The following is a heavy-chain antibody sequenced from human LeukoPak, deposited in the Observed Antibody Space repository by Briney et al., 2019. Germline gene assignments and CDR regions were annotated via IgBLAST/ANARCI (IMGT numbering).Heavy chain of an antibody. Sequence: PGGSLSLSCGASGFTVSASYMSWVRQAPGEGLEWVSVIYSGGNTYYADAVKGRSTLSRDKSKNTLYLQMNKLRPEDTAIYYCAKIGAAYFDYWGQGIMVTVSS. J-gene: IGHJ4*02. CDR3: AKIGAAYFDY. CDR2: IYSGGNT. D-gene: IGHD6-13*01. CDR1: GFTVSASY. V-gene: IGHV3-53*01.